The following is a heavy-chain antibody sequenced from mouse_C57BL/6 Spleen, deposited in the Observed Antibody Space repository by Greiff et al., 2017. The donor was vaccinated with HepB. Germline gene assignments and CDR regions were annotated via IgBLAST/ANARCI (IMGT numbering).Heavy chain of an antibody. J-gene: IGHJ2*01. CDR1: GYAFSSYW. CDR3: AREHYGSRIPSFDY. CDR2: IYPGDGDT. D-gene: IGHD1-1*01. Sequence: VKLQESGAELVKPGASVKISCKASGYAFSSYWMNWVKQRPGKGLEWIGQIYPGDGDTNYNGKFKGKATLTADKSSSTAYMQLSSLTSEDSAVYFCAREHYGSRIPSFDYWGQGTTLTVSS. V-gene: IGHV1-80*01.